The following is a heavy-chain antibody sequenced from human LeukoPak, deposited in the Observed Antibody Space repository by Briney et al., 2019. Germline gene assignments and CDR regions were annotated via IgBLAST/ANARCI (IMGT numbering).Heavy chain of an antibody. CDR3: ARGPITIFGVVIIDYYMDV. CDR1: GGSISSYY. D-gene: IGHD3-3*01. CDR2: IYYSGST. J-gene: IGHJ6*03. V-gene: IGHV4-59*01. Sequence: PSETLSLTCTVSGGSISSYYWSWIRQPPGKGLEWIGYIYYSGSTNYNPSLKSRVTISVDTSKNQFSLKLSSVTAADTAVYYCARGPITIFGVVIIDYYMDVWGKGTTVTVSS.